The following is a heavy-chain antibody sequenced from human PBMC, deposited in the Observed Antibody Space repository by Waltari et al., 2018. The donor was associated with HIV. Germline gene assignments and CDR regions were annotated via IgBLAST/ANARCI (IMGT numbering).Heavy chain of an antibody. Sequence: QVQLVQSGGEVHKPGASVKVARKSSGLPFTGYYMHWLQQAPGQGLEWMGRINPNSGGTNYAQKFQGRVTMTRDTSISTAYMELSRLRSDDTAVYYCARDGGESDAFDIWGQGTMVTVSS. CDR3: ARDGGESDAFDI. J-gene: IGHJ3*02. CDR2: INPNSGGT. CDR1: GLPFTGYY. V-gene: IGHV1-2*06. D-gene: IGHD3-16*01.